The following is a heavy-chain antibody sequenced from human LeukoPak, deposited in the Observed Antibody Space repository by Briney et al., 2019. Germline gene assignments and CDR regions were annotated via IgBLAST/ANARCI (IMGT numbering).Heavy chain of an antibody. J-gene: IGHJ6*03. CDR3: AREGLGRDSSSYYYYYMDV. Sequence: PSETLSLTCTVSGGSISSGSYYWSWIRQPAGKGLEWIGRIYTSGSTNYNPSLKSRVTISVDTSKNQFSLKLSSVTAADTAEYYCAREGLGRDSSSYYYYYMDVWGKGTTVTVSS. CDR2: IYTSGST. D-gene: IGHD6-6*01. CDR1: GGSISSGSYY. V-gene: IGHV4-61*02.